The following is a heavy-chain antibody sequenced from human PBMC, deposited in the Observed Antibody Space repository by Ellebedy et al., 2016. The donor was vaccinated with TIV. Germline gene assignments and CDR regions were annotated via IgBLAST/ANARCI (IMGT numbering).Heavy chain of an antibody. J-gene: IGHJ2*01. CDR1: GYTFTSYY. Sequence: AASVKVSCKASGYTFTSYYMHWVRQAPGQGLEWMGIINPSGGSTSYAQKFQGRVTMTRDTSTSTVYMELSSLRSEDTAVYYCARAAGSYYDSSGSNWYFDLWGRGTLVTVSS. V-gene: IGHV1-46*01. D-gene: IGHD3-22*01. CDR3: ARAAGSYYDSSGSNWYFDL. CDR2: INPSGGST.